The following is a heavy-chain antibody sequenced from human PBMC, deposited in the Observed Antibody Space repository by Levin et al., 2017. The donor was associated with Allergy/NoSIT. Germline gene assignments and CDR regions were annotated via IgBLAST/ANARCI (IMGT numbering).Heavy chain of an antibody. CDR1: GGSISSGDYY. CDR2: IYYSGST. Sequence: TSETLSLTCTVSGGSISSGDYYWSWIRQPPGKGLEWIGYIYYSGSTYYNPSLKSRVTISVDTSKNQFSLNLSSVTAADTAVYYCAREYCSGGSCLDYWGQGTLVTVSS. V-gene: IGHV4-30-4*01. D-gene: IGHD2-15*01. CDR3: AREYCSGGSCLDY. J-gene: IGHJ4*02.